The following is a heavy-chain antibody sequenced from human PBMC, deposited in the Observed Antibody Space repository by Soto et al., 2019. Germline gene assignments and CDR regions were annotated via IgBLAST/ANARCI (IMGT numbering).Heavy chain of an antibody. V-gene: IGHV3-23*01. CDR1: GFTFSSYA. J-gene: IGHJ4*02. Sequence: GGSLRLSCAASGFTFSSYAMSWVRQAPGKGLEWVSAISGSGGSTYYADSVKGRFTISRDNSKNTLYLQMNSLRAEDTAVYYCAKFPDYYDSSGYSDYWGQGTLVTVSS. CDR2: ISGSGGST. D-gene: IGHD3-22*01. CDR3: AKFPDYYDSSGYSDY.